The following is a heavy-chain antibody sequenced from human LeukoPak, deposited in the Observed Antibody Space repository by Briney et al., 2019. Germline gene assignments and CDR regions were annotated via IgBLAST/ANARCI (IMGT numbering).Heavy chain of an antibody. J-gene: IGHJ4*02. V-gene: IGHV1-18*01. CDR1: GYSFTDYG. CDR2: ISGRNGNT. CDR3: ARDHALWSNCFDY. D-gene: IGHD2/OR15-2a*01. Sequence: GASVKVSCKASGYSFTDYGITWVRQAPGQGLGWMGWISGRNGNTNYSQRLQGRVTMTTDTSTSTAYMELRSLTSDDTAVYYCARDHALWSNCFDYWGQGTLVTVSS.